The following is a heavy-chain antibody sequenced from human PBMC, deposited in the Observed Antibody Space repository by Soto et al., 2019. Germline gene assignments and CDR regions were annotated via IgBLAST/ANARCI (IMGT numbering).Heavy chain of an antibody. D-gene: IGHD6-13*01. V-gene: IGHV1-18*01. Sequence: ASVKVSCKASGYTFTSYGISWVRQAPGQGLEWMGWISAYNGNTNYAQKLQGRVTMTTDTSTSTAYMELRSLRSDDTAVYYCAREFRAREKIAAAVNWFDPWGQGTLVTVSS. CDR1: GYTFTSYG. J-gene: IGHJ5*02. CDR3: AREFRAREKIAAAVNWFDP. CDR2: ISAYNGNT.